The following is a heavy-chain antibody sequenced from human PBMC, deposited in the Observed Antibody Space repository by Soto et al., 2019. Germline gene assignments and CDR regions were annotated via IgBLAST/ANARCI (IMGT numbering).Heavy chain of an antibody. CDR3: AREMWTRSGPQNFFDY. D-gene: IGHD6-25*01. CDR2: ISPSSGYT. J-gene: IGHJ4*02. Sequence: ASVKVSCKASGYTFTSYGISWVRQVPGQGLEWMGYISPSSGYTTYAPNLQDRVIMTTDSSTTTVYMELRSLRSDDTAVYYCAREMWTRSGPQNFFDYWGQGALVTVSS. CDR1: GYTFTSYG. V-gene: IGHV1-18*01.